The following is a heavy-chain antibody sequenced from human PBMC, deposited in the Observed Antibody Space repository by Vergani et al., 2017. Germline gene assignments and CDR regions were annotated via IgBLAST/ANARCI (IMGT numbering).Heavy chain of an antibody. CDR2: IYYSGST. CDR3: ARTNSGSYYGPSYYYYYMDV. D-gene: IGHD1-26*01. Sequence: QVQLQESGPGLVKPSETLSLTCTVSCGSISSYYWSWIRQPPGKGLEWIGYIYYSGSTNYNPSLKSRVTISVDTSKNQFSLKLSSVTAADTAVYYCARTNSGSYYGPSYYYYYMDVWGKGTTVTVSS. J-gene: IGHJ6*03. V-gene: IGHV4-59*01. CDR1: CGSISSYY.